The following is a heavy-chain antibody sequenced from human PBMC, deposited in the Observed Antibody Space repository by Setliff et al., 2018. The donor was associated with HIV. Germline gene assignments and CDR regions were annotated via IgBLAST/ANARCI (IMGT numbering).Heavy chain of an antibody. Sequence: GGSLRLSCAASGFTFSSYAMSWVRQAPGKGLEGVSAISDRGGSTYYADSVKGRFTISRDNAKNSLYLQMNSLRAEDTAVYYCARGYSSSWYNFWSGYPTHYNWCD. CDR3: ARGYSSSWYNFWSGYPTHYNWCD. V-gene: IGHV3-23*01. CDR2: ISDRGGST. D-gene: IGHD6-13*01. J-gene: IGHJ5*02. CDR1: GFTFSSYA.